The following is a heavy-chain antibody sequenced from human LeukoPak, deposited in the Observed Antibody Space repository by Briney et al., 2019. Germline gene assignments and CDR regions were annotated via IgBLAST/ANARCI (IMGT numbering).Heavy chain of an antibody. V-gene: IGHV1-18*01. CDR1: GYTFTSYG. Sequence: GATVKVSCKASGYTFTSYGISWVRQAPGQGLEWMGWIGAYNGNTNHAQKLQGRVTMTTDTSTSTAYMELRSLRSDDTAVYYCARDVYYCSTTVVMSDCYYYYGMDVWGQGTTVTVSS. CDR2: IGAYNGNT. CDR3: ARDVYYCSTTVVMSDCYYYYGMDV. D-gene: IGHD4-23*01. J-gene: IGHJ6*02.